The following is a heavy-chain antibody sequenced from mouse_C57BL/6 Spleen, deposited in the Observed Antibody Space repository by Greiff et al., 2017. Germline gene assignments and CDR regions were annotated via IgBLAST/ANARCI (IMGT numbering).Heavy chain of an antibody. Sequence: EVQLQESGGGLVKPGGSLKLSCAASGFTFSDYGMHWVRQAPEKGLEWVAYISSGSSTIYYADTVKGRVTISRDNAKNTRFLQVTSLWSEDTAMYYCARLITTVPFDYWGQGTTLTVSS. CDR2: ISSGSSTI. CDR3: ARLITTVPFDY. D-gene: IGHD1-1*01. V-gene: IGHV5-17*01. J-gene: IGHJ2*01. CDR1: GFTFSDYG.